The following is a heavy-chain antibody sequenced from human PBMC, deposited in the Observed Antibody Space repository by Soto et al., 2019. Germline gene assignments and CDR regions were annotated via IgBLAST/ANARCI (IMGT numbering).Heavy chain of an antibody. V-gene: IGHV1-18*04. Sequence: GASVKVSCKASGYTLTSYYMHWVRQAPGQGLEWMGRISANNGNTNYAQKLQGRVTMTTDTSTSTAYMELRSLRSDDAAVYYCARRVHAFDIWGQGTMVTVSS. CDR2: ISANNGNT. CDR3: ARRVHAFDI. J-gene: IGHJ3*02. CDR1: GYTLTSYY. D-gene: IGHD3-10*01.